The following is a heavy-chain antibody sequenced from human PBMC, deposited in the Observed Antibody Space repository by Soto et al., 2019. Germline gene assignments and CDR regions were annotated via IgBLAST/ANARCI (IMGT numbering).Heavy chain of an antibody. CDR3: ARDRSPYYNYGMDV. J-gene: IGHJ6*02. CDR1: GYTFTSYD. Sequence: ASVKVSCKASGYTFTSYDINWVRQATGQGLEWMGWINPNSGNTVNAQKFQGRVTMTRNTSINTVDMELSGLRSEDTAVYYCARDRSPYYNYGMDVWGQGTTVTVSS. CDR2: INPNSGNT. V-gene: IGHV1-8*01.